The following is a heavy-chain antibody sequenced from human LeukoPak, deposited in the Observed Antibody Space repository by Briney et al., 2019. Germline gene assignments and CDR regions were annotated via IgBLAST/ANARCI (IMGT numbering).Heavy chain of an antibody. Sequence: GGSLRLSCAASGLTFSDYYMSWIRQAPGKGLEWVSYISSSGSTIYYADSVKGRFTISRDNAKNSLYLQMNSLRAEDTAVYYCASGQQLVLYDAFDIWGQGTMVTVSS. D-gene: IGHD6-13*01. J-gene: IGHJ3*02. CDR1: GLTFSDYY. CDR3: ASGQQLVLYDAFDI. CDR2: ISSSGSTI. V-gene: IGHV3-11*01.